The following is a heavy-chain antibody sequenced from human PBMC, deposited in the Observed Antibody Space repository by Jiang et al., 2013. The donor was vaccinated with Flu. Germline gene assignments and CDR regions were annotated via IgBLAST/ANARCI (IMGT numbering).Heavy chain of an antibody. CDR1: GGSISNYY. CDR3: ARHDRSTYYYYFQH. Sequence: SGPGLVKASETLSLTCTVSGGSISNYYWSWIRQSPGKGLEWIGFIDYNGRTNYNRSLQSRVTMSVDTSKSQFSLKLASVTAADTAVYYCARHDRSTYYYYFQHWGQGSLVTISS. J-gene: IGHJ1*01. V-gene: IGHV4-59*08. CDR2: IDYNGRT. D-gene: IGHD3-22*01.